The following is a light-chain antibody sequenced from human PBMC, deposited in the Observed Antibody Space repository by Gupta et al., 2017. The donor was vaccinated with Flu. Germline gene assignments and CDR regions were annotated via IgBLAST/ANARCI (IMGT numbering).Light chain of an antibody. Sequence: GAPVETASIACKSSQSLLHSNEYSYLEWYVQKPGQSPTLLIYLASNRATGVPDRFSGSGSGTDFTLTISNVQAEDFGVYYCKQTNKCSFAFGHGTKVDIK. CDR2: LAS. V-gene: IGKV2-28*01. CDR1: QSLLHSNEYSY. J-gene: IGKJ3*01. CDR3: KQTNKCSFA.